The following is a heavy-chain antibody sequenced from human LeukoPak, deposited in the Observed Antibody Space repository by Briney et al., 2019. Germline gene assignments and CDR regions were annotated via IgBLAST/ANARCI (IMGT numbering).Heavy chain of an antibody. CDR1: GGNFRSYA. Sequence: SVTLSCKASGGNFRSYAISWVRQATGQGLDRMGGIIPIFGTANYAQKFQERVTITADESTSTAHMELSSLRSEDTAVYYCARGIAAARRPQGPYYYYGMDVWGQGTTVTVSS. J-gene: IGHJ6*02. CDR3: ARGIAAARRPQGPYYYYGMDV. D-gene: IGHD6-13*01. CDR2: IIPIFGTA. V-gene: IGHV1-69*13.